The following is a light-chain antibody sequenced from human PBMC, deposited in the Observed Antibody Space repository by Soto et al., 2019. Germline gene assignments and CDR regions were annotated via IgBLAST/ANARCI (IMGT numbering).Light chain of an antibody. CDR2: EVT. CDR3: SSYTSTSRYV. V-gene: IGLV2-18*02. Sequence: QSVLPKPPSVSGSPGESVTISCTGTSSDVGKYDRVSWYQQPPGTAPKLIIYEVTNRPSGVPARFSGSKSGNTASLTISGLQAEDEADYYCSSYTSTSRYVFGAGTKVTVL. J-gene: IGLJ1*01. CDR1: SSDVGKYDR.